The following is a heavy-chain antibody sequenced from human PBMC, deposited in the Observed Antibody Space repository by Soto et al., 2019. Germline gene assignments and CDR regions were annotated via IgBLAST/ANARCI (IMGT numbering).Heavy chain of an antibody. J-gene: IGHJ2*01. CDR3: ARVHTVTTYFDV. V-gene: IGHV1-8*01. CDR1: GYTFTSYD. Sequence: ASVKVSCKASGYTFTSYDINWVRQATGQGLEWMGWMNPNSGNTGSAQRFQGRLTMTRNTSINTAYMELTSLTSEDAAVYFCARVHTVTTYFDVWGRGTLVTVSS. D-gene: IGHD4-17*01. CDR2: MNPNSGNT.